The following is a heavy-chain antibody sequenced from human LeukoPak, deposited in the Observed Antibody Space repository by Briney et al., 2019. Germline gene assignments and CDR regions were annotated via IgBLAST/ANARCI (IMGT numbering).Heavy chain of an antibody. CDR3: SPCGHAYDWFGP. V-gene: IGHV1-69*04. D-gene: IGHD5-12*01. Sequence: ASVKVSCKAFGATLNIGHAFIWARQAPGQGLQWMGRIIPFLGEVNYAQNFQGRVSFTADKSTATMYMEMKSLRLDDTAIYYCSPCGHAYDWFGPWGQGTLVTVSS. CDR1: GATLNIGHA. CDR2: IIPFLGEV. J-gene: IGHJ5*02.